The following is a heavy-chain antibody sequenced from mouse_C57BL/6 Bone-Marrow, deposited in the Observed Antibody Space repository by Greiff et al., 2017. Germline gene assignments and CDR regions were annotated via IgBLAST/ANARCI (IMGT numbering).Heavy chain of an antibody. CDR2: ISNGGGST. D-gene: IGHD1-1*01. Sequence: EVQVVESGGGLVQPGGSLKLSCAASGFTFSDYYMYWVRQTPEKRLEWVAYISNGGGSTYYPDTVKGRFTISRDNAKNTLYLQMSRLKSEDTAMYYCARRRYGSSTIDDWGQGTTLTVSS. V-gene: IGHV5-12*01. CDR3: ARRRYGSSTIDD. CDR1: GFTFSDYY. J-gene: IGHJ2*01.